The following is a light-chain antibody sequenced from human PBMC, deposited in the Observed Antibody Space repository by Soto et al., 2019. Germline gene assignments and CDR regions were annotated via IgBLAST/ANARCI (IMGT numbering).Light chain of an antibody. CDR1: QGISSY. V-gene: IGKV1-9*01. J-gene: IGKJ5*01. CDR3: QQLNSYLIT. Sequence: IQLTQSPSFLSASVGDRFTSTCRSSQGISSYLAWYQQKKGKAPKXXIYAASTLQSGVPSRFSGSGYGTDFNLTISSLQTEDFATYYCQQLNSYLITFGQGTRLEIK. CDR2: AAS.